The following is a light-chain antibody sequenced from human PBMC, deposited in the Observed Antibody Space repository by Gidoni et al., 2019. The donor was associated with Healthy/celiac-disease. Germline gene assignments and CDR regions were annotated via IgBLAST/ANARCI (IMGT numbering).Light chain of an antibody. Sequence: EIVMTQSPATLSVSPGERATLSCRASQSVSSNLVWYQQKPGQAPRLLIYGASTRATGIPARFSGSGSGTEFTLSISSLQSEDFAVYYCQQYNNWPFLMYTFGQGTKLEIK. CDR2: GAS. J-gene: IGKJ2*01. CDR3: QQYNNWPFLMYT. CDR1: QSVSSN. V-gene: IGKV3-15*01.